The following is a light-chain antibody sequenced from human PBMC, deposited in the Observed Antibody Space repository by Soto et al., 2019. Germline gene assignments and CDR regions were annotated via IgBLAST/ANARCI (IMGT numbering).Light chain of an antibody. CDR2: GAS. Sequence: EIVMTQSPATLSVSPGERATLSCRASQSVSSNLAWYQQKPGQAPRLLIYGASTRATGIPARFSGSGSGTXXXXXXXXXXXEDXXXXYCQXXNNWPPFTFGPGTKVDIK. J-gene: IGKJ3*01. V-gene: IGKV3-15*01. CDR1: QSVSSN. CDR3: QXXNNWPPFT.